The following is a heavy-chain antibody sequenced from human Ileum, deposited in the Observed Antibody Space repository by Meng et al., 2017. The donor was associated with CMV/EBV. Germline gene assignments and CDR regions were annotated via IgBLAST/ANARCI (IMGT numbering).Heavy chain of an antibody. J-gene: IGHJ5*02. CDR2: INSDGSST. CDR3: ARAFWSGYFGNWFDP. D-gene: IGHD3-3*01. V-gene: IGHV3-74*01. CDR1: GFTFSSYW. Sequence: GESLKISCAASGFTFSSYWMHWVRQAPGKGLVWVSRINSDGSSTSYADSVKGRFTISRDNAKNTLYLQMNSLRAEDTAVYYCARAFWSGYFGNWFDPWGQGTLVTVSS.